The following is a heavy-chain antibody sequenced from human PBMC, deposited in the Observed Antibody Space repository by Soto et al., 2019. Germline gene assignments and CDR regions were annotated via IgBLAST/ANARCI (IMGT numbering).Heavy chain of an antibody. D-gene: IGHD2-21*01. V-gene: IGHV4-4*02. CDR1: GGSIKTDNW. Sequence: SETLSLTCDVSGGSIKTDNWWTWVRQSPGKGLEWIGEIYHSGSALYNPSLNNRLTISIDKSKKQFSLTLTSVTAADTALYFCARADSLLIATGLDLWGPGIQVTVSS. CDR3: ARADSLLIATGLDL. J-gene: IGHJ5*02. CDR2: IYHSGSA.